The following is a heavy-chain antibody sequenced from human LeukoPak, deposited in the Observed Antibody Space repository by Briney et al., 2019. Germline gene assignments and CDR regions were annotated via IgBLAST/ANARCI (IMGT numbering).Heavy chain of an antibody. V-gene: IGHV1-2*04. CDR1: GGTFSSYA. CDR2: INPNSGGT. J-gene: IGHJ6*02. D-gene: IGHD4-23*01. CDR3: ARGWRTTVVTPYYYYYGMDV. Sequence: ASVKVSCKASGGTFSSYAISWVRQAPGQGLEWMGWINPNSGGTNYAQKFQGWVTMTRDTSISTAYMELSRLRSDDTAVYYCARGWRTTVVTPYYYYYGMDVWGQGTTVTVSS.